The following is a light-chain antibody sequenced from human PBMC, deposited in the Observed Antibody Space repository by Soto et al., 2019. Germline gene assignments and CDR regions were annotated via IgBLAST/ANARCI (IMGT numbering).Light chain of an antibody. CDR1: QSISSY. J-gene: IGKJ2*01. CDR2: AAS. CDR3: QQSYSTPYT. V-gene: IGKV1-39*01. Sequence: DIQMTQSPSSLSASVGDGVTITCRASQSISSYLNWYQQKPGKAPKLLIYAASSVQSGVPSRFSGSGSGTDFTLTISSLQPEDFATYYCQQSYSTPYTFGQGTKWISN.